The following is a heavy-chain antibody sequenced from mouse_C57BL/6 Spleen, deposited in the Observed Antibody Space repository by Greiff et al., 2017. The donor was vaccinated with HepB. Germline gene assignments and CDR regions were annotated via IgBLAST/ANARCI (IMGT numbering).Heavy chain of an antibody. J-gene: IGHJ4*01. CDR3: ARSSPYYSNWGDY. V-gene: IGHV1-52*01. D-gene: IGHD2-5*01. Sequence: QVQLQQPGAELVRPGSSVKLSCKASGYTFTSYWMHWVKQRPIQGLEWIGNIDPSDSETHYNQKFKDKATLTVDKSSSTAYMQLSSLTSEDSAVYYCARSSPYYSNWGDYWGQGTSVTVSS. CDR2: IDPSDSET. CDR1: GYTFTSYW.